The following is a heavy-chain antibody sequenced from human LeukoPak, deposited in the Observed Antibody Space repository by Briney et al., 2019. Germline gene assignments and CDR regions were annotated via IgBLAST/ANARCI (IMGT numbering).Heavy chain of an antibody. D-gene: IGHD2-2*01. V-gene: IGHV1-2*02. J-gene: IGHJ4*02. CDR3: ARAARYCSSTSCYPY. CDR1: GYTFTGYY. Sequence: ASVKVSCKASGYTFTGYYMHWVRQAPGQGLEWMGWINPNSGGTNYAQKFQGRVTMTRDTSISTAYMELSRLRSDDTAVYYCARAARYCSSTSCYPYWGQGTLVTVSS. CDR2: INPNSGGT.